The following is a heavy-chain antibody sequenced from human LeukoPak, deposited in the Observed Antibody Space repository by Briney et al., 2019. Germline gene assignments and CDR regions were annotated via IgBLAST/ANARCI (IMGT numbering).Heavy chain of an antibody. CDR2: IIPILGIA. D-gene: IGHD3-22*01. V-gene: IGHV1-69*04. Sequence: SVKVSCKASGGTFISYAISWVRQAPGQGREWMGRIIPILGIANYAQKFQGRVTITADKSTSTAYMELSSLRSEDTAVYYCARDYDSSGYGAFDTWGQGTMVTVSS. CDR1: GGTFISYA. CDR3: ARDYDSSGYGAFDT. J-gene: IGHJ3*02.